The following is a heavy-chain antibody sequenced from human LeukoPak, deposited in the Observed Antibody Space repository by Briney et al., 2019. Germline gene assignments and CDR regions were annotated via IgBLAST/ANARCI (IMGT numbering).Heavy chain of an antibody. CDR3: AKEEHIVVVIATGVDY. J-gene: IGHJ4*02. CDR2: IRYDGSNK. V-gene: IGHV3-30*02. CDR1: GFTFSSYG. D-gene: IGHD2-21*01. Sequence: PGGSLRLSCAASGFTFSSYGMHWVRQAPGKGLEWVAFIRYDGSNKYYADSVKGRFTISRDNSKNTLYLQMNSLRAEDTAVYYCAKEEHIVVVIATGVDYWGQGTLVTVSS.